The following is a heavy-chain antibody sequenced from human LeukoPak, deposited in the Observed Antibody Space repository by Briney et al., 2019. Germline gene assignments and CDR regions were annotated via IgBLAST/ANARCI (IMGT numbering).Heavy chain of an antibody. D-gene: IGHD4-17*01. CDR1: GYTFTSYG. CDR3: ARDSTVTTGVFGFDY. CDR2: ISPYNGNT. J-gene: IGHJ4*02. V-gene: IGHV1-18*01. Sequence: ASVKVSCKASGYTFTSYGISWVRQAPGQGLEWMGWISPYNGNTNYAQKLQGRLTMTTDTSTSTAYMELRSLRSDDTAVYYCARDSTVTTGVFGFDYWGQGTLVTVSS.